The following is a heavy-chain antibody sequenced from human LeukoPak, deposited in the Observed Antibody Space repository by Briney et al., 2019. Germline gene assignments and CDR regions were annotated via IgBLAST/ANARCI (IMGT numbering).Heavy chain of an antibody. J-gene: IGHJ3*02. D-gene: IGHD5-18*01. V-gene: IGHV4-31*02. Sequence: XLSLTXTVSGGSISSGDYYWSWIRQHPGKGLEWIGYIYYSGSTYYNPSLKSRVTISVDTSKSQFSLKLSSVTAADTAVYYCARRGYRDHDAFDIWGQGTMVXXSS. CDR2: IYYSGST. CDR3: ARRGYRDHDAFDI. CDR1: GGSISSGDYY.